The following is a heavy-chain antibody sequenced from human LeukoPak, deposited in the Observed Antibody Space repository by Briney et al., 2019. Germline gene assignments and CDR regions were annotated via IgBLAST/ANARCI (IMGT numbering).Heavy chain of an antibody. Sequence: GGSLRLSCAASGFTFRDHSMNWVRHVPGKGLEWISSMSSRGTYIYYADAVKGRFTISRDNTQSSVFLQMNSLRVDDTAIYYCARELSWGFSFDYWGQGTLVTVSS. V-gene: IGHV3-21*01. CDR1: GFTFRDHS. CDR3: ARELSWGFSFDY. D-gene: IGHD3-10*01. CDR2: MSSRGTYI. J-gene: IGHJ4*02.